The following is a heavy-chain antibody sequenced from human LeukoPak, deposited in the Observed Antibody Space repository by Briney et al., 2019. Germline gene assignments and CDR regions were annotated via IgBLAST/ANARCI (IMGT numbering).Heavy chain of an antibody. J-gene: IGHJ3*02. CDR3: AGISSGWYRDTFDI. CDR1: GFTFSNFW. Sequence: GGSLRLSCAASGFTFSNFWMHWVRQAPGKGLVWVSRINYDGSSTSYADSVKGRFTISRDNAKNTLYLQMNSLRAEDTAVYYCAGISSGWYRDTFDIWGQGTMVTVSS. V-gene: IGHV3-74*01. D-gene: IGHD6-19*01. CDR2: INYDGSST.